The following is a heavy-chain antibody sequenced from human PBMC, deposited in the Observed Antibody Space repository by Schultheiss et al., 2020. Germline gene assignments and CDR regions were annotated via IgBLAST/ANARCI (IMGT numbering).Heavy chain of an antibody. Sequence: GGSLRLSCAASGFTFSSYDMHWVRQATGKGLEWVSAIGTAGDTYYPGSVKGRFTISRENAKNSLYLQMNSLRAGDTAVYYCARGYSSSRYFFDYWGQGTLVTVSS. J-gene: IGHJ4*02. CDR1: GFTFSSYD. V-gene: IGHV3-13*04. D-gene: IGHD6-13*01. CDR3: ARGYSSSRYFFDY. CDR2: IGTAGDT.